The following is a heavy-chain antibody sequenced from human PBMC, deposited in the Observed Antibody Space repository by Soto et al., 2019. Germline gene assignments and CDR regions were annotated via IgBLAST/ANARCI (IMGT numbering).Heavy chain of an antibody. CDR1: RFSFRAHG. CDR2: ISYDGSAS. CDR3: AKDHRNGGSRVDY. Sequence: QVQLVESGGGVVQPGKSLRLSCAASRFSFRAHGMHWVRQAPGKGLEWVAVISYDGSASYYADSVKGRFTISRDNSNNAVYLQMSSLRPEDTAVYFCAKDHRNGGSRVDYWGQGTLVTVSS. J-gene: IGHJ4*02. D-gene: IGHD2-15*01. V-gene: IGHV3-30*18.